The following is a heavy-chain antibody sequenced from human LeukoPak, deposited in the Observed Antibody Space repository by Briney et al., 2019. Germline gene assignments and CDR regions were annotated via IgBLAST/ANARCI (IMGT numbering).Heavy chain of an antibody. CDR2: GHYTGST. D-gene: IGHD3-10*01. CDR3: ARWGETSALRVHAFDI. V-gene: IGHV4-59*01. Sequence: PSETLSLTCTVSGDSLSSYYWNWIRQPPGKGLEWIGYGHYTGSTNYNPSLKSRVTFSVDTSKNQFSLKLTSVTAADTAVYYCARWGETSALRVHAFDIWGQGTMVTVSS. J-gene: IGHJ3*02. CDR1: GDSLSSYY.